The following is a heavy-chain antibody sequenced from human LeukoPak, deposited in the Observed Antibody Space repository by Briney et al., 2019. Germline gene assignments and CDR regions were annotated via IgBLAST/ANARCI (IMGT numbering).Heavy chain of an antibody. CDR1: SGSISTSNYY. J-gene: IGHJ4*02. D-gene: IGHD6-6*01. CDR2: IFYNGST. CDR3: ARARGGEYSDIGLDY. Sequence: SETLSLTCTVSSGSISTSNYYWGWVRQPPGKALEWNRNIFYNGSTYNSPSRKSRLTISLDKARNQFSLKLPSVTAADTAVIFCARARGGEYSDIGLDYWGQGTLVTVSS. V-gene: IGHV4-39*07.